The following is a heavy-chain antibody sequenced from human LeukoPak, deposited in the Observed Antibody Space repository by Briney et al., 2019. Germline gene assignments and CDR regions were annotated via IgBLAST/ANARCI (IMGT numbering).Heavy chain of an antibody. J-gene: IGHJ2*01. CDR2: VSYSGRT. V-gene: IGHV4-59*01. CDR3: ARPGRQDAYNGHYWYFDL. Sequence: PSETLSLTCTVSGGSITNYYWNWIRQPPGKDLEWIGCVSYSGRTHYSFALKSRVTISVDTSKNQFSLNLRSVTAADTAVYYCARPGRQDAYNGHYWYFDLWGRGTLVTVSS. CDR1: GGSITNYY. D-gene: IGHD5-24*01.